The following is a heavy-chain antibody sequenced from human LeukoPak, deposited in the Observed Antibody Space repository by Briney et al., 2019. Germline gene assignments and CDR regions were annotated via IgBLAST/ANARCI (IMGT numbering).Heavy chain of an antibody. D-gene: IGHD3-22*01. CDR3: ASEISGYYDY. Sequence: SVKVSCKASGGTFSSYAISWVRQAPGQGLEWMGGIIPIFGTANYAQKFQGRVTITADESTSTAYMELSSLRSDDTAVYYCASEISGYYDYWGQGTLVTVSS. CDR2: IIPIFGTA. J-gene: IGHJ4*02. CDR1: GGTFSSYA. V-gene: IGHV1-69*13.